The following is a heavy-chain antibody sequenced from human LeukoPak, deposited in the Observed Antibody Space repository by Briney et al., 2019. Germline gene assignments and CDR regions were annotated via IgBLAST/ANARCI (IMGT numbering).Heavy chain of an antibody. CDR3: ARSYDSSGYYIFDL. CDR1: GGSISSYY. J-gene: IGHJ2*01. V-gene: IGHV4-38-2*02. D-gene: IGHD3-22*01. Sequence: ASETLSLTCTVSGGSISSYYWGWIRQPPGKGLEWIGSFFHSGGTYYNPSLKSRVTISVDTSKNQFSLKLSSVTAADTAVYYCARSYDSSGYYIFDLWGRGTLVTVSS. CDR2: FFHSGGT.